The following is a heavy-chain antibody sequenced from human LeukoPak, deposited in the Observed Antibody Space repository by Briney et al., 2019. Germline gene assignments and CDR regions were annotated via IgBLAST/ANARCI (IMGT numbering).Heavy chain of an antibody. D-gene: IGHD2-15*01. V-gene: IGHV1-2*02. CDR3: ARGGIVVVVAARGAFDI. CDR2: INPNSGGT. CDR1: GYTFTGYY. J-gene: IGHJ3*02. Sequence: ASVKLSCKASGYTFTGYYMHWVRQAPGQGLEWIGGINPNSGGTNYAQKFQGRVTMTRDTAISTAYMELRRLRSDDTAVYYCARGGIVVVVAARGAFDIWGQGTMVTVSS.